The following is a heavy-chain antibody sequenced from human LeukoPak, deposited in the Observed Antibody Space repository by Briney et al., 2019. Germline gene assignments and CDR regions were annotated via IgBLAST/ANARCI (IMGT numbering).Heavy chain of an antibody. V-gene: IGHV3-23*01. CDR1: GFTIGGFA. CDR3: TRDYRRLEDAFDV. CDR2: IGSDYKT. Sequence: GGSLRLSCAASGFTIGGFAMTWVRQAPGKGLEWVSSIGSDYKTHYSESVKGRFAISRDNSQSTVFLQMNSLRAEDTAVYYCTRDYRRLEDAFDVWGQGTVVTVSS. D-gene: IGHD3-16*01. J-gene: IGHJ3*01.